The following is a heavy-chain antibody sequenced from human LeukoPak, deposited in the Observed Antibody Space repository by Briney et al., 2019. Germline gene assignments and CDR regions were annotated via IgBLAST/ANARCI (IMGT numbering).Heavy chain of an antibody. CDR3: ARDRRVRYYFDY. Sequence: PGGSLRLSCAASGFTFSSYGMHWVRQAPGKGLEWVAVIWYDGSNKYYADSVKGRFTISRDNSKNTLYLQMNSLRAEDTAVYYCARDRRVRYYFDYWGQGTLVTVSS. D-gene: IGHD3-10*01. CDR2: IWYDGSNK. CDR1: GFTFSSYG. V-gene: IGHV3-33*01. J-gene: IGHJ4*02.